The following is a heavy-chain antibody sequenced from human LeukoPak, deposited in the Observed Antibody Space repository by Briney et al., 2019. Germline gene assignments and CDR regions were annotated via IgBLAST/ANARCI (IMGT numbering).Heavy chain of an antibody. V-gene: IGHV1-8*01. CDR2: MNPSSGNT. CDR3: ARSGALPRDFWSDRGDAFDI. J-gene: IGHJ3*02. CDR1: GYTFTSYD. D-gene: IGHD3-3*01. Sequence: ASVKVSCKASGYTFTSYDINWVRQATGQGLEWMGWMNPSSGNTGYAQKFQGRVTITRNTSISTAYMELSSLRSEDTAVYYCARSGALPRDFWSDRGDAFDIWGQGTMVTVSS.